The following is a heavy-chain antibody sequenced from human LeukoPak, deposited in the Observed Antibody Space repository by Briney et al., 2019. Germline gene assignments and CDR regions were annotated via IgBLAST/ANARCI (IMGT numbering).Heavy chain of an antibody. CDR3: AREPPMTTVTHFDY. V-gene: IGHV4-38-2*02. Sequence: PSETLSLTCTVSGYSISSGYYWGWIRQPPGKGLEWIGSIYHSGSTYYNPSLKSRVTISVDTSKNQFSLKLSSVTAADTAVYYCAREPPMTTVTHFDYWGQGTLVTVSS. CDR1: GYSISSGYY. J-gene: IGHJ4*02. D-gene: IGHD4-17*01. CDR2: IYHSGST.